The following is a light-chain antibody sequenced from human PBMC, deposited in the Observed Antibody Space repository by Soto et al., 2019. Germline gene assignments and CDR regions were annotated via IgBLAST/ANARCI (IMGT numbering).Light chain of an antibody. Sequence: EIVLTQSPGTLSLSPGERATLSCRASQSVGSSYLAWYQQRPGQAPRLLIYGTSTRATGIPDKFSGSVSGTDFTLTISSLEPEDFAVYYCQQYGSSAYTFGQGTKLEIK. CDR3: QQYGSSAYT. V-gene: IGKV3-20*01. CDR2: GTS. CDR1: QSVGSSY. J-gene: IGKJ2*01.